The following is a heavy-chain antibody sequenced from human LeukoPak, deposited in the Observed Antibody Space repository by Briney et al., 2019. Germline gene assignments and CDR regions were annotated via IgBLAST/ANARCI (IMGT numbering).Heavy chain of an antibody. CDR2: IYYSGST. CDR3: ARHRAGIASAGIIDY. D-gene: IGHD6-13*01. CDR1: RGSLRGSRYY. V-gene: IGHV4-39*01. Sequence: PSETLSLTCTVSRGSLRGSRYYWGWIRQPPGNGLEWIGSIYYSGSTFYNPSLKSRVTISVDTSKNQFSLKQSSVAAADTAVYYCARHRAGIASAGIIDYWGQGTLVTVSS. J-gene: IGHJ4*02.